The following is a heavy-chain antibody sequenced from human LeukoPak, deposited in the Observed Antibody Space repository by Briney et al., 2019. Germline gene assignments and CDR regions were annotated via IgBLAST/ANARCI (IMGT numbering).Heavy chain of an antibody. CDR1: GFTFSSYW. J-gene: IGHJ3*02. CDR3: ARAAIPVEYSSSDDAFDI. CDR2: INTDGSST. D-gene: IGHD6-6*01. V-gene: IGHV3-74*01. Sequence: PGGSLRLSCAASGFTFSSYWMHWVRQAPGKGLVWVSRINTDGSSTSYADSVKGRFTISRDNAKNTLYLQMSSLRAEDTAVYYCARAAIPVEYSSSDDAFDIWGQGTMVTVSS.